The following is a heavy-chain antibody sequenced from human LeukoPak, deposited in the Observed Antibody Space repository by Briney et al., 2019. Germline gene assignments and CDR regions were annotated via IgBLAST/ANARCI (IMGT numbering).Heavy chain of an antibody. D-gene: IGHD6-6*01. J-gene: IGHJ4*02. CDR3: ARDPFEYSSSYPGDY. Sequence: GGSLRLSCAASGFTFSSYSMNWVRQAPGKGLEWVSSISSSSSYIYYADSVKGRFTISRDNAKNSLYLQMNSLRAKDTAVYYCARDPFEYSSSYPGDYWGQGTLVTVSS. CDR2: ISSSSSYI. V-gene: IGHV3-21*01. CDR1: GFTFSSYS.